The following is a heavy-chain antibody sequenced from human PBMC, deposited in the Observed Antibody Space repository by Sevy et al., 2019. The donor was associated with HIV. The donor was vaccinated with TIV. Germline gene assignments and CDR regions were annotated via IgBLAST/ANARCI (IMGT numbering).Heavy chain of an antibody. CDR3: TTVAQFTAFDI. Sequence: GGSLRLSCAAYGFTFSNAWMSWVRQAPGKGLEWVGRIKSKTDGGTTDYAAPVKGRFTISRDDSKKTLYLQMNSLKTEDTAVYYCTTVAQFTAFDIWGQGTMVTVSS. V-gene: IGHV3-15*01. CDR2: IKSKTDGGTT. CDR1: GFTFSNAW. J-gene: IGHJ3*02.